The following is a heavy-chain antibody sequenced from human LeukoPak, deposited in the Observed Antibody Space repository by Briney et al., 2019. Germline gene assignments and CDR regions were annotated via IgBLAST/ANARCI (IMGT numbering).Heavy chain of an antibody. V-gene: IGHV4-59*08. CDR1: GCSISGYY. D-gene: IGHD6-6*01. J-gene: IGHJ4*02. Sequence: SETLSLTCTVSGCSISGYYWTWIRQPPGKGLGLEWIGYIYYSGGTNYNPSLKSRVTISIDTSNNQVSLKLSSVTAAATAVYYCARLWDSSSSLDYWGQGTLVTVSS. CDR3: ARLWDSSSSLDY. CDR2: IYYSGGT.